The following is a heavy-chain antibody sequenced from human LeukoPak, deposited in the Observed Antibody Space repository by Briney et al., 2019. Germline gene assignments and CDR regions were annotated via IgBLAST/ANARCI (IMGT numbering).Heavy chain of an antibody. CDR2: IYYSGST. D-gene: IGHD2-2*01. V-gene: IGHV4-59*08. CDR3: ARHLKGYCSSTSCYDGVGYFDY. Sequence: SETLSLTCAVYGGSFSGYYWSWIRQPPGKGLERIGYIYYSGSTNYNPSLKSRVTISVDTSKNQFSLKLSSVTAADTAVYYCARHLKGYCSSTSCYDGVGYFDYWGQGTLVTVSS. CDR1: GGSFSGYY. J-gene: IGHJ4*02.